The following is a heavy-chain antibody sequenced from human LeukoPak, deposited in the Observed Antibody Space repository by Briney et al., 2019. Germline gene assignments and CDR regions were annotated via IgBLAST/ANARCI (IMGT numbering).Heavy chain of an antibody. CDR2: INPNSGGT. V-gene: IGHV1-2*02. CDR3: ARDSSIFGPEYYYYYYMDV. D-gene: IGHD3-3*01. J-gene: IGHJ6*03. Sequence: GASVKVSCKASGYTFTGYYMHWVRQAPGQGLEWMGWINPNSGGTNYAQKFQGRVTMTRDTSISTAYMELSRLRSDDTAVYYCARDSSIFGPEYYYYYYMDVWGKGTTVTVSS. CDR1: GYTFTGYY.